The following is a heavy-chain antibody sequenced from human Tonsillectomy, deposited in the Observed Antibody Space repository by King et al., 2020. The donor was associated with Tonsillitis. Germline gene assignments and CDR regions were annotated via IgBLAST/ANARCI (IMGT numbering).Heavy chain of an antibody. CDR1: GLTFSNYD. Sequence: QLVQSGGGVVQPGGSLRLSCAASGLTFSNYDIHWVRQAPGKGLEWVTFIRSDGSNKYYADSVKGRFTISRDNSRNTVYLQMNSLRIGDTAIYYCAKDIPATFWGQGTLVTVSS. CDR2: IRSDGSNK. J-gene: IGHJ4*02. V-gene: IGHV3-30*02. D-gene: IGHD2-2*01. CDR3: AKDIPATF.